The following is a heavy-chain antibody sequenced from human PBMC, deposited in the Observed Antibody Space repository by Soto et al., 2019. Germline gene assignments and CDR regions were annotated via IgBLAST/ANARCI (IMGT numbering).Heavy chain of an antibody. D-gene: IGHD6-19*01. J-gene: IGHJ4*02. CDR1: GFNFKKFA. CDR3: AKADGQQWLIPHLDN. CDR2: ISCCGGSA. Sequence: EVQLLESGGGVVQPGWSLRLSCVASGFNFKKFAMAWVRQAAGEGLEWVSGISCCGGSASYADSVKGRFSIARDDSKNTVSLQLNSLRVEDTAQYYCAKADGQQWLIPHLDNWGQGTLVTVS. V-gene: IGHV3-23*01.